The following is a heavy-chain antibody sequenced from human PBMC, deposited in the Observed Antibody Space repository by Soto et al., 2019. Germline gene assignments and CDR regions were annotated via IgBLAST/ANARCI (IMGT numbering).Heavy chain of an antibody. CDR2: IIPIFGTA. Sequence: ASVKVSCKASGGTFSSYAISWVRQAPGQGIEWMGGIIPIFGTANYAQKFQGRVTITADESTSTAYMELSSLRSEDTAVYYCARGTRPRYYDFWSGSPQGDGMAVSGRGTTVTGSS. D-gene: IGHD3-3*01. J-gene: IGHJ6*02. CDR3: ARGTRPRYYDFWSGSPQGDGMAV. CDR1: GGTFSSYA. V-gene: IGHV1-69*13.